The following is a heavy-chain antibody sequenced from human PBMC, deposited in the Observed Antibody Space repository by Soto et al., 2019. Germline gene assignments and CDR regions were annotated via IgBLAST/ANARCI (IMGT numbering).Heavy chain of an antibody. V-gene: IGHV4-34*01. D-gene: IGHD3-10*01. CDR3: ARGGVITMVRGVQDAFDI. Sequence: QVQLQPWGAGLLKPSETLSLTCAVYGGYFSGYYWSWIRQPPGKGLEWLGEINHSGSTNYPPSLKSRVTISVDTSKNQCSLKLSSVTAADTAVYYCARGGVITMVRGVQDAFDIWGQGTMVTVSS. J-gene: IGHJ3*02. CDR1: GGYFSGYY. CDR2: INHSGST.